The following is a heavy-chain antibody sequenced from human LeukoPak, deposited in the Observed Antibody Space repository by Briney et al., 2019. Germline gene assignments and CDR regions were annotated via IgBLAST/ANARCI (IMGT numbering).Heavy chain of an antibody. CDR3: ARDSTVFGVIN. Sequence: GGSLRLSCTASGFTLSSYEMSWIRQAPGKGLEWVSSIDYSGGSTHYADSVMGRFTISRDNAKNSLYLQMNSLRDEDTAVYYCARDSTVFGVINWGQGTLVTVSS. J-gene: IGHJ4*02. CDR1: GFTLSSYE. CDR2: IDYSGGST. D-gene: IGHD3-3*01. V-gene: IGHV3-23*01.